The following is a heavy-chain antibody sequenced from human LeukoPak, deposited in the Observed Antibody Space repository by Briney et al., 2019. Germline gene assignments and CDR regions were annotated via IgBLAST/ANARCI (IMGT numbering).Heavy chain of an antibody. J-gene: IGHJ4*02. CDR3: ARGGSKGDY. D-gene: IGHD4-11*01. V-gene: IGHV4-39*07. Sequence: SETLSLTCTVSGGSISSSSYYWGWIRQPPGKGLEWIGRIYTSGSTNYNPSLKSRVTISVDTSKNQFSLKLSSVTAADTAVYYCARGGSKGDYWGQGTLVTVSS. CDR2: IYTSGST. CDR1: GGSISSSSYY.